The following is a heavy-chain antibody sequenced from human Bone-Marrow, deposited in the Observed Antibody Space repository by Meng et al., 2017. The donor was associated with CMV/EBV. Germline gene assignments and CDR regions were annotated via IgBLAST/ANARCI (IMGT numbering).Heavy chain of an antibody. CDR2: IWYDGSDK. Sequence: GGSLRLSCAASGFTFSSYGMHWVRQAPGKGLEWVAVIWYDGSDKYYADSVKGRFTISRDNSKNTLYLQMNSLRAEDTAVYYCAKDLGDIVVVVALDYWGQGTRVTVSS. V-gene: IGHV3-33*06. CDR3: AKDLGDIVVVVALDY. D-gene: IGHD2-15*01. CDR1: GFTFSSYG. J-gene: IGHJ4*02.